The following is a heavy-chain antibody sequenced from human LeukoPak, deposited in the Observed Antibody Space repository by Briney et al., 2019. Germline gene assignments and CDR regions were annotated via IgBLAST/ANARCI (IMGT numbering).Heavy chain of an antibody. Sequence: SETLSLTCTVSGYSISSGYYWGWIRQPPGKGLEWIGSIYHIGSTYYNPSLKSRVTISVDTSKNQFSLKLSSVTAADTAVYYCARDVRFRGYSYGFANYYYYYMDVWGKGTTVTVSS. D-gene: IGHD5-18*01. CDR1: GYSISSGYY. CDR3: ARDVRFRGYSYGFANYYYYYMDV. J-gene: IGHJ6*03. CDR2: IYHIGST. V-gene: IGHV4-38-2*02.